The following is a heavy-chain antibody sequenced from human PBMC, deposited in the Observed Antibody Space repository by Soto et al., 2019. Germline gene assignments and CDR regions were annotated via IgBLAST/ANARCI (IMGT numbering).Heavy chain of an antibody. V-gene: IGHV1-3*01. J-gene: IGHJ6*03. CDR2: INAGNGNT. CDR1: GYTFTIYA. CDR3: ARSNWGGSGSYYKVGYYYYYMDV. D-gene: IGHD3-10*01. Sequence: ASVKVSCKASGYTFTIYAMHWVRQAPGQRLEWMGWINAGNGNTKYSQKFQGRVTITRDTSTSTVYMELSSLRSEDTAVYYCARSNWGGSGSYYKVGYYYYYMDVWGKGTTVTVSS.